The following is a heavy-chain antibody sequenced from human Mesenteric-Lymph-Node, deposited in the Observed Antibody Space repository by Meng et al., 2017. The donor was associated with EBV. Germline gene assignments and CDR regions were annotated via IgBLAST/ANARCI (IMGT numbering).Heavy chain of an antibody. D-gene: IGHD3-9*01. CDR3: ARSRKDDFDPLYYFDY. Sequence: VEAGEEAKKPWASVKVSCKASGHSLTNYGISWVRQAPGQGLEWMGWISAYNGNTDYAQKLQGRVAMTTDTSTSTAYMELRSLRSDDTAVYYCARSRKDDFDPLYYFDYWGQGTLVTVSS. V-gene: IGHV1-18*01. CDR2: ISAYNGNT. J-gene: IGHJ4*02. CDR1: GHSLTNYG.